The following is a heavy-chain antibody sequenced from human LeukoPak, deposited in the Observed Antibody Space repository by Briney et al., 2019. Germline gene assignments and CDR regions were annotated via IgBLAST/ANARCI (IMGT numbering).Heavy chain of an antibody. Sequence: GASVKVSCKASGYTFTGYYIHWVRQAPGQGLECMGWINPNSGATDLAQKFQGRLTITAETSTSTVYMDLSSLRFEDTAVYYCATDRAEQQGVQLYYYFGMDVWGQGTTVTVSS. CDR1: GYTFTGYY. CDR3: ATDRAEQQGVQLYYYFGMDV. J-gene: IGHJ6*02. CDR2: INPNSGAT. V-gene: IGHV1-2*02. D-gene: IGHD6-13*01.